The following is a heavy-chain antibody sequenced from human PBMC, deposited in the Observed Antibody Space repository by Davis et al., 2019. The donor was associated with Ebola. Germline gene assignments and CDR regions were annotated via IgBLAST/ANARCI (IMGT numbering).Heavy chain of an antibody. CDR1: GFTFSSYA. D-gene: IGHD3-22*01. V-gene: IGHV3-23*01. CDR3: AKDPYYDSSGYPNWFDP. Sequence: GESLKISCAASGFTFSSYAMSWVRQAPGKGLEWVSAISGSGGSTYYADSVKGRFTISRDNSKNTLYLQMNSLRAEDTAVYYCAKDPYYDSSGYPNWFDPWGQGTLVTVSS. J-gene: IGHJ5*02. CDR2: ISGSGGST.